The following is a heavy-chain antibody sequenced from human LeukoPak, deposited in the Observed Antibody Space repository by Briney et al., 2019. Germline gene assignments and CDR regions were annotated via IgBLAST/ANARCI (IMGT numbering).Heavy chain of an antibody. Sequence: GGSLRLSCAASGFTFSSYSMNWVRQAPGEGLEWVSSISSSSSYIYYADSVKGRFTISRDNAKNSLYLQMNSLRAEDTAVYYCARVENSGSYYVDYWGQGTLVTVSS. CDR2: ISSSSSYI. CDR3: ARVENSGSYYVDY. V-gene: IGHV3-21*01. J-gene: IGHJ4*02. D-gene: IGHD1-26*01. CDR1: GFTFSSYS.